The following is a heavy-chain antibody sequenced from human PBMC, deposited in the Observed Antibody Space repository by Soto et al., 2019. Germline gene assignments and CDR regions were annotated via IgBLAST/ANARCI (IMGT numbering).Heavy chain of an antibody. CDR1: GYTLTELS. V-gene: IGHV1-24*01. J-gene: IGHJ6*02. CDR3: ATVGSSGWYVGDYYYGMDV. CDR2: FDPEDGET. D-gene: IGHD6-19*01. Sequence: ASVKVSCKVSGYTLTELSMHWVRQAPGKGLEWMGGFDPEDGETIYAQKFQGRVTMTEDTSTDTAYMELSSLRPEDTAVYYCATVGSSGWYVGDYYYGMDVWGQGTTVTVSS.